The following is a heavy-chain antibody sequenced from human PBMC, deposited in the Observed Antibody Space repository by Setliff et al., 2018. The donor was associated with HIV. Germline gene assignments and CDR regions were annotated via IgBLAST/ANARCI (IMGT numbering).Heavy chain of an antibody. Sequence: ASVKVSCKAYGYIIVDYDINWVRQAPGQGLDWMGWMSTNTGDTKYSQRFQGRVNFSTDTSASTAYMEVNSLRSEETAVYYCARGQWLGQIDYWGQGSLVTVSS. CDR1: GYIIVDYD. V-gene: IGHV1-3*04. D-gene: IGHD6-19*01. J-gene: IGHJ4*02. CDR2: MSTNTGDT. CDR3: ARGQWLGQIDY.